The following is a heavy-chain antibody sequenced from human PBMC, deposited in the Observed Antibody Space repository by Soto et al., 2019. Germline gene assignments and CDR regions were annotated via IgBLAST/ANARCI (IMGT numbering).Heavy chain of an antibody. V-gene: IGHV3-74*01. J-gene: IGHJ1*01. CDR3: VAGFQY. Sequence: TGGSLRLSCAASGFTFSDYWMFWVRQTPGKGLLWVSRINSDGSSTSYADSVKGRFTISRDNTRNTVYLQMNSLRAEDAAVYYCVAGFQYWGQGALVTVSS. CDR1: GFTFSDYW. CDR2: INSDGSST.